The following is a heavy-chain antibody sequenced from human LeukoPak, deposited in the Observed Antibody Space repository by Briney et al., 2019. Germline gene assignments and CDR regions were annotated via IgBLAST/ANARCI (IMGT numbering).Heavy chain of an antibody. D-gene: IGHD3-22*01. CDR3: AMGDSSGYYSFDY. CDR2: FDLEDGET. V-gene: IGHV1-24*01. CDR1: GYTLTELS. Sequence: GASVKVSCKVSGYTLTELSMHWVRQAPGRGLDGMGCFDLEDGETIYAQKFQGRVTMTEDTSTDTAYMELSILRSEDTAVYYCAMGDSSGYYSFDYWGQGTLVTVSS. J-gene: IGHJ4*02.